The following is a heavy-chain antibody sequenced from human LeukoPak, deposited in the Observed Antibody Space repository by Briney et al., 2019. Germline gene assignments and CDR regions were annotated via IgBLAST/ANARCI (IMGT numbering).Heavy chain of an antibody. Sequence: SETLSLTCAVYGGSFSGYYWSWIRQPPGKGLEWIGEINHSGSTNYNPSLKSRVTISVDTSKNQFSLKLSSVTAADTAVYYCARGRSGYYGSGAGYYGMDVWGQGTTVTVSS. D-gene: IGHD3-10*01. J-gene: IGHJ6*02. CDR2: INHSGST. CDR3: ARGRSGYYGSGAGYYGMDV. V-gene: IGHV4-34*01. CDR1: GGSFSGYY.